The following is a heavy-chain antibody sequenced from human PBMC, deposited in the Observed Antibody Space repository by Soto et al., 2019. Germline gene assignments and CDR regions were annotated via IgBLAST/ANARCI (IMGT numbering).Heavy chain of an antibody. CDR1: GGSISSGGYS. Sequence: SETLSLTCAVSGGSISSGGYSWRWIRQPPGKGLEWIGYMYHSGSTYYNPSLKSRVTISVDRSKNQFSLKLSSVTAEDTAVYYCARPENSLGMATINGAFDIWGQGTMVTVS. CDR3: ARPENSLGMATINGAFDI. J-gene: IGHJ3*02. D-gene: IGHD5-12*01. CDR2: MYHSGST. V-gene: IGHV4-30-2*01.